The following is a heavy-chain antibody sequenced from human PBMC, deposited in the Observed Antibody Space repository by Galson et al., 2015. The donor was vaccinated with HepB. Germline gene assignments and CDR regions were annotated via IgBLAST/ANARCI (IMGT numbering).Heavy chain of an antibody. CDR3: ARDFRYQLPSGYYYYYGMDV. J-gene: IGHJ6*02. CDR2: ISSSSSYI. V-gene: IGHV3-21*01. D-gene: IGHD2-2*01. CDR1: GFTFSSYS. Sequence: SLRLSCAASGFTFSSYSMNWVRQAPGKGLEWVSSISSSSSYIYYADSVKGRFTISRDNAKNSLYLQMNSLRAEDTAVYYCARDFRYQLPSGYYYYYGMDVWGQGTTVTVSS.